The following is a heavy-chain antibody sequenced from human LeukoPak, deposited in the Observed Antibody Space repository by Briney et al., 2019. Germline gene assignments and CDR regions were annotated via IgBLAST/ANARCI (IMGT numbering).Heavy chain of an antibody. CDR2: ISSSSSYI. CDR1: GFTFSRYS. D-gene: IGHD3-16*01. J-gene: IGHJ3*02. Sequence: GGSLRLSCAASGFTFSRYSINWVRQAPGKGREWVSSISSSSSYIYYADSAKGRFTISRDNATNSLYLQMNSLRAEDTAVYYCAIVFGLARLGAFDIWGKGTMVTVSS. V-gene: IGHV3-21*01. CDR3: AIVFGLARLGAFDI.